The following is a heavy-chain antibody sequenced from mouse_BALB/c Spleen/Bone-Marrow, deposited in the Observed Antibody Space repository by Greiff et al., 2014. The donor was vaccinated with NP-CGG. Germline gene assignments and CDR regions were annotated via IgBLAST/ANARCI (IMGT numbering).Heavy chain of an antibody. Sequence: EVQLVESGGGLVQPGGSLRLSCTTSGFTFTDYFMTWVRQPPGKALEWLGFVRNKPNGYTTEYNPPVKGRFTISRDNSRGILYLQMNTLRAEDSAIYYSARDYSGYFDFWGQGTTLTVSS. J-gene: IGHJ2*01. V-gene: IGHV7-3*02. D-gene: IGHD5-1*01. CDR3: ARDYSGYFDF. CDR2: VRNKPNGYTT. CDR1: GFTFTDYF.